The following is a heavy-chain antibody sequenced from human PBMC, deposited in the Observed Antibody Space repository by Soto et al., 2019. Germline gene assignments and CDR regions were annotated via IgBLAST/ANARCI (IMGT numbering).Heavy chain of an antibody. CDR3: ARAGSPFDSDSSGYWGFDH. J-gene: IGHJ4*02. D-gene: IGHD3-22*01. Sequence: PVGSLRLSCVASWFAVSNNYMNWVRQAPGKGLEWVPVVYSGGTTYYADSVRGRFTVSRDDSKNTLFLQMSSLRAEDTAVYYCARAGSPFDSDSSGYWGFDHWGQGTLVTVSS. CDR1: WFAVSNNY. CDR2: VYSGGTT. V-gene: IGHV3-53*01.